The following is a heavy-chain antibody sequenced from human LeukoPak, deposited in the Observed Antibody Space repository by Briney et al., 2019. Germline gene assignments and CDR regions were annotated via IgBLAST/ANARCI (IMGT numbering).Heavy chain of an antibody. V-gene: IGHV1-8*01. CDR1: GYTFTSYD. D-gene: IGHD3-10*01. J-gene: IGHJ4*02. CDR2: MNPNSGNT. CDR3: ARPAYYYGSGNNYFDY. Sequence: ASVKVSFTASGYTFTSYDINWVRQATGQGLEWMGWMNPNSGNTGYAQKFQGRVTMTRNTSISTAYMELSSLRSEDTAVYYCARPAYYYGSGNNYFDYWGQGTLVTVSS.